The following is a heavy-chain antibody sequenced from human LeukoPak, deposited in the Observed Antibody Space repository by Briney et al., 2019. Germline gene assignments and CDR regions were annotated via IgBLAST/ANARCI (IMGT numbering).Heavy chain of an antibody. J-gene: IGHJ4*02. D-gene: IGHD1-26*01. CDR1: GGSISSNNW. CDR2: IYHSGST. V-gene: IGHV4-4*02. Sequence: SGTLSLTCAVSGGSISSNNWWSWVRQPPGKGLEWIGEIYHSGSTNYNASLKSRVTISVDKSKNQFSLRLTSVTAADTAVYYCVRDVGAAPAYYFDYWGQGTLVTVSS. CDR3: VRDVGAAPAYYFDY.